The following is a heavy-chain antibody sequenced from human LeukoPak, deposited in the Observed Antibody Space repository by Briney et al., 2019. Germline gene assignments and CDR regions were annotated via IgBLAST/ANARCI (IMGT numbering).Heavy chain of an antibody. CDR3: ARRYYDFWSGYYPKYYYYGMDV. V-gene: IGHV1-69*13. CDR1: GGTFSSYA. D-gene: IGHD3-3*01. CDR2: IIPIFGTA. Sequence: SVKVSCKASGGTFSSYAISWVRPAPGQGLEWMGGIIPIFGTANYAQKFQGRVTITADGSTSTAYMELSSLRSEDTAVHYCARRYYDFWSGYYPKYYYYGMDVWGQGTTVTVSS. J-gene: IGHJ6*02.